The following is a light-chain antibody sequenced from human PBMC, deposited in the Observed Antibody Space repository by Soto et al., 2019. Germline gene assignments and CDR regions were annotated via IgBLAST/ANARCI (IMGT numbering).Light chain of an antibody. CDR2: NNN. J-gene: IGLJ2*01. CDR3: AVWDDSLKGVL. Sequence: QAVVTQSPSTSGTPGQRVTISCSGSSSNIGGNVVNWYQQIPGTAPKLLIYNNNQRPSGVPDRFSGSKSGTSASLAISGLQSEDEADYYCAVWDDSLKGVLFGGGTKLTVL. V-gene: IGLV1-44*01. CDR1: SSNIGGNV.